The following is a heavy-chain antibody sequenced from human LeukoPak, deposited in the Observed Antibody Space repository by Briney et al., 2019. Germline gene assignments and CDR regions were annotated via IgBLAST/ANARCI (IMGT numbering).Heavy chain of an antibody. CDR1: GGSISSYY. Sequence: SETLSLTCTVSGGSISSYYWSWIRQPAGKGLEWVGRIYTSGSTNYNPSLKSRVTMSVDTSKNQFSLKLSSVTAADTAVYYCARDGFDFWSGYHISPWGQGTLVTVSS. V-gene: IGHV4-4*07. CDR2: IYTSGST. D-gene: IGHD3-3*01. J-gene: IGHJ5*02. CDR3: ARDGFDFWSGYHISP.